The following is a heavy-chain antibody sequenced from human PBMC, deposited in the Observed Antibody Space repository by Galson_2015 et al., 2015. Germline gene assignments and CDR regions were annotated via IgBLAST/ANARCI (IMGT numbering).Heavy chain of an antibody. CDR3: SRGVAESYYYSYYMDV. CDR2: INEDGSGK. D-gene: IGHD6-19*01. Sequence: SLRLSCAASGFTFSSNWMTWVRQAPGRGLEWVGNINEDGSGKFYVDSVKGRFSVSRDNGRELLFLQMNRLRAEDTALYYCSRGVAESYYYSYYMDVWGRGTTVTVSS. J-gene: IGHJ6*03. V-gene: IGHV3-7*01. CDR1: GFTFSSNW.